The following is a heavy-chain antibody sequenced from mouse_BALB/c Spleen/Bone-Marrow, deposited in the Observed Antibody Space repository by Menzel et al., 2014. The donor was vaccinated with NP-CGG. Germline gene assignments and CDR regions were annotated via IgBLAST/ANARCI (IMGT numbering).Heavy chain of an antibody. V-gene: IGHV4-1*02. D-gene: IGHD1-2*01. CDR3: AKNYYYGYVAY. CDR2: INPASSTI. Sequence: EVKLQESGGGLVQPGGSLKLSCAASGFDFSRYWMTWVRQAPGKGLEWIGEINPASSTINYTPSLKNKFIISRDNANNTLYLQMSKVRSEDTALYYCAKNYYYGYVAYWGQGTLVTVSA. J-gene: IGHJ3*01. CDR1: GFDFSRYW.